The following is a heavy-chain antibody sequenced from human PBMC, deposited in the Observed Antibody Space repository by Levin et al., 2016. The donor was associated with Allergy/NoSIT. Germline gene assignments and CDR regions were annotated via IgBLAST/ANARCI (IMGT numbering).Heavy chain of an antibody. D-gene: IGHD1-26*01. Sequence: GSLRLSCAVSGFRLSDSWMTWVRQAPGKGLEWVAAIEGDGSEKYYVDSVKGRFTISRDNAKNSLSLQMNSLRVDDTAVYFCARGPRISGGRASFYYYMDVWGKGTTVAISS. V-gene: IGHV3-7*01. CDR1: GFRLSDSW. CDR2: IEGDGSEK. J-gene: IGHJ6*03. CDR3: ARGPRISGGRASFYYYMDV.